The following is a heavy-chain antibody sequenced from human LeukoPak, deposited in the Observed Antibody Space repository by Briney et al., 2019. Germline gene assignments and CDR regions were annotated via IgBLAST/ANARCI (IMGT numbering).Heavy chain of an antibody. J-gene: IGHJ6*03. CDR1: GFTFDDYA. V-gene: IGHV3-9*01. D-gene: IGHD2-2*01. CDR2: ISWNSGSI. Sequence: GGSLRLSCAASGFTFDDYAMHWVRQAPGKGLEWVSGISWNSGSIGYADSVKGRFTISRDNAKNSLYLQMNNLRAEDTALYYCAKDYCSSTSCYDYYYYYMDVWGKGTTVTVSS. CDR3: AKDYCSSTSCYDYYYYYMDV.